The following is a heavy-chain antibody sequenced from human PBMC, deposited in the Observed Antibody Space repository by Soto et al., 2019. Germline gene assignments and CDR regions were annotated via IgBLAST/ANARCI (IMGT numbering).Heavy chain of an antibody. CDR1: GGSFSDYY. CDR3: ARDQITGLFDY. D-gene: IGHD2-8*02. V-gene: IGHV4-34*01. Sequence: QVQLQQWGAGLLKPSETLSLTCAVYGGSFSDYYWTWIRQPPGTGLEWIGEINHSGSTNYNPSLKSRVTISVDTSKNQFSLKLTSVTAADTAVYYCARDQITGLFDYWGQGTLVTVSS. J-gene: IGHJ4*02. CDR2: INHSGST.